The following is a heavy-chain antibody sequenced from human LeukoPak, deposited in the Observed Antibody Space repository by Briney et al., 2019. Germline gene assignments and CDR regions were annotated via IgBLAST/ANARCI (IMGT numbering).Heavy chain of an antibody. V-gene: IGHV4-39*07. Sequence: SETLSLTCTVSSGSISTSNYYRGWVRQPPGKALEWIGNIFYTGSTYYNPSLKSRVTISVDTSKNQFSLKLSSVTAADTAVYYCASEWDTAMVSDYWGQGTLVTVSS. CDR1: SGSISTSNYY. J-gene: IGHJ4*02. CDR3: ASEWDTAMVSDY. CDR2: IFYTGST. D-gene: IGHD5-18*01.